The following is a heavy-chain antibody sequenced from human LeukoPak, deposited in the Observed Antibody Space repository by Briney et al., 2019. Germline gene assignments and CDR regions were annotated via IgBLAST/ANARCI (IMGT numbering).Heavy chain of an antibody. V-gene: IGHV3-23*01. Sequence: GGSLRLSCAASGFTFSSYAMSWVRQAPGKGLEWVSAISGSGGSTYYADSVKGRFTISRDNAKNSLYLQMNSLRAEDTAVYYCGRDARYGYYYDSTGYYRGYYVMDVWGQGTTVTVSS. CDR3: GRDARYGYYYDSTGYYRGYYVMDV. J-gene: IGHJ6*02. CDR2: ISGSGGST. D-gene: IGHD3-22*01. CDR1: GFTFSSYA.